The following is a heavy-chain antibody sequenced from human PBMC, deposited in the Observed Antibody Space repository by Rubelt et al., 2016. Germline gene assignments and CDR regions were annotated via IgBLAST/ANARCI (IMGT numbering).Heavy chain of an antibody. J-gene: IGHJ4*02. CDR1: GYTFTSYA. V-gene: IGHV1-3*01. Sequence: QVQLVQSGAEVKKPGASVKVSCKASGYTFTSYAMHWVRQAPGQRLEWMGWINAGNGNTKYSQKFQGRVTITRDTCASTAYMVLCGLRSDGTAVYYCAREYALSRGRRWYFDYWGQGTLVTVSS. CDR3: AREYALSRGRRWYFDY. D-gene: IGHD2-8*01. CDR2: INAGNGNT.